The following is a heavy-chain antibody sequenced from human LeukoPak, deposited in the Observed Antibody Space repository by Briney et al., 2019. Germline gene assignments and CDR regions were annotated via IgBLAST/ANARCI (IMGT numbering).Heavy chain of an antibody. CDR3: ARVATTGLDY. D-gene: IGHD6-13*01. Sequence: PGGSLRLSCAASEFTFSRYSMNWVRQAPGKGLEWVSSISSSSSHIFYADSVKGRFTISRDNAKNSLYLQMSSLRAEDTALYYCARVATTGLDYWGQGTLVTVSS. J-gene: IGHJ4*02. CDR1: EFTFSRYS. CDR2: ISSSSSHI. V-gene: IGHV3-21*01.